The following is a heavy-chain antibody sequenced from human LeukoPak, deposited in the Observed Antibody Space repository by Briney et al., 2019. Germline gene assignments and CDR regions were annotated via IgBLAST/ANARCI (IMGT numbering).Heavy chain of an antibody. V-gene: IGHV3-30-3*01. CDR1: GFTFSSYA. J-gene: IGHJ4*02. Sequence: GGSLRLSCAASGFTFSSYAMHWVRQAPGKGLEWVAVISYDGSNKYYADSVKGRFTISRDNSKNTLYLQMNSLRAEDTAVYYCAAVYGSVGYWGQGTLVTVSS. D-gene: IGHD3-10*01. CDR2: ISYDGSNK. CDR3: AAVYGSVGY.